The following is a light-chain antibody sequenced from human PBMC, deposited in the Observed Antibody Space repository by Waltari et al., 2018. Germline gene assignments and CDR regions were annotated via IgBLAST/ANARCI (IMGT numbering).Light chain of an antibody. Sequence: QSALTQPASVSGSPGQSITISCTGTSSDVGGYTYVSWYQQHPGKAPKLMIYDVSQRPSGVSNRFSGSKSGNTASLTISGLQAEDEADYYCSSYTSSSTLVFGGGTKLTVL. V-gene: IGLV2-14*03. CDR2: DVS. CDR1: SSDVGGYTY. CDR3: SSYTSSSTLV. J-gene: IGLJ3*02.